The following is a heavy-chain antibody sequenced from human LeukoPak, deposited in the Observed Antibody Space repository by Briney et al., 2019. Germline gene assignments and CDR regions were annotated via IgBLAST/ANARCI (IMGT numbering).Heavy chain of an antibody. CDR3: ARAPVTYGSGSYSDY. CDR2: INPNSGGA. D-gene: IGHD3-10*01. J-gene: IGHJ4*02. CDR1: GYTFTGYY. Sequence: SVKGSCKASGYTFTGYYMHWVRQAPGQWLEWMGWINPNSGGANYAQKFQGRATMIRDTSISTAYMELSRLRSDDTAVYYCARAPVTYGSGSYSDYWGQGTLVTVSS. V-gene: IGHV1-2*02.